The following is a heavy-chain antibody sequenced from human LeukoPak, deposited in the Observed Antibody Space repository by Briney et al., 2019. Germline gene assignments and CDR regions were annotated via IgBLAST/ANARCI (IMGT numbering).Heavy chain of an antibody. CDR1: GGSISSYY. J-gene: IGHJ4*02. Sequence: PSETLSLTCTVSGGSISSYYWSWIRQPAGKGLEWIGRIYTSGSTNYNPSLKSRVTISVDTSKNQFSLKLSSVTAADTAVYYCARGPLPDDSLAAAGTGLDYWGQGTLVTVSS. CDR2: IYTSGST. V-gene: IGHV4-4*07. CDR3: ARGPLPDDSLAAAGTGLDY. D-gene: IGHD6-13*01.